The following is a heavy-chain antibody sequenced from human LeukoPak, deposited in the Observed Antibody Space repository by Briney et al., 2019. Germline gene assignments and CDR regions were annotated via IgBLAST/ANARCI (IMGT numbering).Heavy chain of an antibody. V-gene: IGHV3-11*01. Sequence: PGGSLRLSCAASGFTFSDYYMSWIRQAPGEGLEWVSYISNSGDTIYYADSVKGRFTISRDNAKNSLYLQMNSLRAEDTAVYYCARDGTYYYGSGSYYHKDWGQGTLVTVSS. CDR3: ARDGTYYYGSGSYYHKD. CDR2: ISNSGDTI. J-gene: IGHJ4*02. D-gene: IGHD3-10*01. CDR1: GFTFSDYY.